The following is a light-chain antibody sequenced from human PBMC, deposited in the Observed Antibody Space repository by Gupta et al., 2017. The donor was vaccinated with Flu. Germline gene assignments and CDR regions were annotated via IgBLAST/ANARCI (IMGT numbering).Light chain of an antibody. Sequence: QLVLTQSPSASASLGASVKLTCTLSSGHSSYAIAWHQQQPEKGHRYVMKLISDGSHTKGDGIPDRFSGSSSGAARSLTISSLQAEDEADYYCQTWGTGIVVFGGGTKLTVL. J-gene: IGLJ2*01. V-gene: IGLV4-69*01. CDR1: SGHSSYA. CDR2: LISDGSH. CDR3: QTWGTGIVV.